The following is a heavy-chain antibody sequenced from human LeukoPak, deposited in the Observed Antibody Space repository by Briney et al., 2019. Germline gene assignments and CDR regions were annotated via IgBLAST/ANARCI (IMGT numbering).Heavy chain of an antibody. J-gene: IGHJ3*02. CDR2: ISSSSSYI. D-gene: IGHD1-26*01. V-gene: IGHV3-21*04. CDR1: GFTFSSYN. CDR3: AKESGSYFDSFDI. Sequence: GGSLRLSCAASGFTFSSYNMNWVRQAPGKGLEWVSSISSSSSYIYYADSVKGRFTISRDNSKNTLYLQMNSLRAEDTAVYYCAKESGSYFDSFDIWGQGTMVTVSS.